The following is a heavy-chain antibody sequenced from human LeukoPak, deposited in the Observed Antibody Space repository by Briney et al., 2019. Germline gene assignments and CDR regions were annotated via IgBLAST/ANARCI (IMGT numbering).Heavy chain of an antibody. CDR2: IYYSGRT. V-gene: IGHV4-39*01. CDR3: AAGGSSGHFDY. D-gene: IGHD3-22*01. Sequence: SETLSLTCTVSGGSISSSTYYWGWIRQPPGKGLEWIGSIYYSGRTYYNPSLKSRVTISVDTSKNQFSLKLSSVIAADTAVHYCAAGGSSGHFDYWGQGTLVTVSS. CDR1: GGSISSSTYY. J-gene: IGHJ4*02.